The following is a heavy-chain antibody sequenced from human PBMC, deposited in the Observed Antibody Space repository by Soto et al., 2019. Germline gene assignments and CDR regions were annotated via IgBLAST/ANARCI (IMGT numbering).Heavy chain of an antibody. V-gene: IGHV3-23*01. CDR1: GFSFSTYA. CDR2: ISASGATT. D-gene: IGHD2-21*02. J-gene: IGHJ5*01. Sequence: EVQLLESGGNLVQPGGSLRLSCAASGFSFSTYALTWVRQVPGKGLEWVSGISASGATTYYADSVKGRFTISRDNSKNTLYLQMNSLRADDTAVYYCARGTATDGLDSWGQGTLVTVSS. CDR3: ARGTATDGLDS.